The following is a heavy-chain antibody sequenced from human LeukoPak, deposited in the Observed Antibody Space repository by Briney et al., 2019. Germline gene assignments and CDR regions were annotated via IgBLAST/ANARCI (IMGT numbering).Heavy chain of an antibody. V-gene: IGHV3-9*01. CDR3: AKESSVYCTDGVCSLDF. CDR1: GFSFDGYA. J-gene: IGHJ4*02. Sequence: PGRSLRLSCAASGFSFDGYAMHWVRQPPGKGLEWVSGISWDSANIGYADSVKGRFTISRDNTKDSLYLQMNSLRVEDTAFYYCAKESSVYCTDGVCSLDFWGQGSLVTVSA. D-gene: IGHD2-8*01. CDR2: ISWDSANI.